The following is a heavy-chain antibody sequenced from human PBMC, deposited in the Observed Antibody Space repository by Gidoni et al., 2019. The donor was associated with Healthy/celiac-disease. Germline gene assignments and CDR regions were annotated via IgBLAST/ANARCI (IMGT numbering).Heavy chain of an antibody. J-gene: IGHJ6*03. CDR2: IYYSGST. V-gene: IGHV4-39*01. Sequence: HLQLPDSGPGLVKPSATLSLTCPVSGDSISSSRYYWGWIRQPPGKGLEGIGSIYYSGSTYYNPSLKSRVTISVDTSKNQFSLKLSSVTAADTAVYYCARPVRGVPGYYYYYMDVWGKGTTVTVSS. D-gene: IGHD3-10*01. CDR3: ARPVRGVPGYYYYYMDV. CDR1: GDSISSSRYY.